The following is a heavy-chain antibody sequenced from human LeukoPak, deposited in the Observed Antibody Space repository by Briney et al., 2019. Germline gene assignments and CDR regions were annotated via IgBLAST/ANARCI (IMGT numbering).Heavy chain of an antibody. V-gene: IGHV3-21*01. CDR1: GFTFSSYS. CDR3: VRCTFVLHKRCSAFDV. D-gene: IGHD3-10*02. Sequence: PGGSLGLSCAASGFTFSSYSMNWVRQAPGKGLEWVSSITSSTTYTYYSDSVKGRFTVSRDNAKNSLFLQMNSLRAEDTAVYYCVRCTFVLHKRCSAFDVWGQGTMVTVSA. CDR2: ITSSTTYT. J-gene: IGHJ3*01.